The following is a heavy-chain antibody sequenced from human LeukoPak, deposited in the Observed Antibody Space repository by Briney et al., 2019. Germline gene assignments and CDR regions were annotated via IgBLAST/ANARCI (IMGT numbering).Heavy chain of an antibody. CDR2: IIPIFGTA. D-gene: IGHD5-18*01. CDR3: ARAGGLQLWSNFDY. J-gene: IGHJ4*02. V-gene: IGHV1-69*13. CDR1: GGTFSSYA. Sequence: SVKVSCKASGGTFSSYAISWVRQAPGQGLEWMGGIIPIFGTANYAQKFQGRVTITADESTSTAYMELSSLRSENTAVYYCARAGGLQLWSNFDYWGQGTLVTVSS.